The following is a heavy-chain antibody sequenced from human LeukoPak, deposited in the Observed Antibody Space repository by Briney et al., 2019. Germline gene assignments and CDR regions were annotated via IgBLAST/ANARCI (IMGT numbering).Heavy chain of an antibody. Sequence: GGSLRLSCAASGFTFSSYAMSWVRQAPGKGLEWVSAISGSGGSTYYADPVTGRFTTSRDNPKNTLYLQMNSLRAEDTAVYYCAKGHMIVVVRKLDYCGQRTLVTVSS. CDR2: ISGSGGST. CDR1: GFTFSSYA. J-gene: IGHJ4*01. CDR3: AKGHMIVVVRKLDY. V-gene: IGHV3-23*01. D-gene: IGHD3-22*01.